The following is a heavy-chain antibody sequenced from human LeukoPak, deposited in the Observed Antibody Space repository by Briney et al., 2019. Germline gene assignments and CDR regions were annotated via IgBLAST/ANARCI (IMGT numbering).Heavy chain of an antibody. CDR3: ARDSMTTAGYYYYYYMDV. J-gene: IGHJ6*03. V-gene: IGHV1-69*04. D-gene: IGHD4-11*01. Sequence: SVKVSCKASGCTFSSYTISWVRQAPGQGLEWMGRIIPILGIANYAQKFQGRVTITADKSTSTAYMELSSLRSEDTAVYYCARDSMTTAGYYYYYYMDVWGKGTTVTVSS. CDR2: IIPILGIA. CDR1: GCTFSSYT.